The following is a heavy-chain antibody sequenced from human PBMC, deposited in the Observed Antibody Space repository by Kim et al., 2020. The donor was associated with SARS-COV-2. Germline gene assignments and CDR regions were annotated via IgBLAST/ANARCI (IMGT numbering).Heavy chain of an antibody. J-gene: IGHJ3*02. V-gene: IGHV3-11*01. D-gene: IGHD2-21*02. Sequence: GGSLRLSCAASGFTFSDYYMSLIRQAPGKGLEWVSYISSSGSTIYYADSVKGRFTISRDNAKNSLYLQMNSLRAEDTAMYYCARVEACGADCGGQPGFDIWGRGTMVTVSS. CDR1: GFTFSDYY. CDR3: ARVEACGADCGGQPGFDI. CDR2: ISSSGSTI.